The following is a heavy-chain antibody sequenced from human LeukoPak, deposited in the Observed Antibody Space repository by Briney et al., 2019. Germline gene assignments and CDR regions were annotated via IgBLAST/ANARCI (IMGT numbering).Heavy chain of an antibody. V-gene: IGHV4-39*07. J-gene: IGHJ4*02. D-gene: IGHD6-13*01. Sequence: PSETLSLTCTVSGGSISSSSYYWGWIRQPPGKGLEWIGSIYYSGSTYYNPSLKSRVTISEDTSKNQFSLKLSSVTAAGTAVYYCAGPGIAAAGTNYWGQGTLVTVSS. CDR1: GGSISSSSYY. CDR3: AGPGIAAAGTNY. CDR2: IYYSGST.